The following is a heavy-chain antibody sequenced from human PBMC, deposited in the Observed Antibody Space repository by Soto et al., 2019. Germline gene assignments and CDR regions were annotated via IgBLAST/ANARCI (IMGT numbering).Heavy chain of an antibody. D-gene: IGHD3-3*01. Sequence: SETLSLTCTVSGGSISSYYWSWIRQPPGKGLEWIGYIYYSGSTNYNPSLKSRVTISVDTSKNQFSLKLSSVTAADTAVYYCARGIRFLEWGPWFDYWGQGTLVTVSS. V-gene: IGHV4-59*01. J-gene: IGHJ4*02. CDR1: GGSISSYY. CDR2: IYYSGST. CDR3: ARGIRFLEWGPWFDY.